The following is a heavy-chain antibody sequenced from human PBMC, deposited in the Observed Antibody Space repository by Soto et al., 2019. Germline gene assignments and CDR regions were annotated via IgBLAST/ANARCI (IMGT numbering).Heavy chain of an antibody. V-gene: IGHV6-1*01. J-gene: IGHJ3*01. Sequence: QIQLQQSGPGLVKPSQTLSLTCVISGDSVSTNSATWNWSRQSPSRGLEWLGRTYLRSKWYNEYAVSVKSRIAIRPDTSKNLFALHLSSVTPEATAVYFWASAAVAFDAFDLWGQGTVVTVSS. CDR1: GDSVSTNSAT. D-gene: IGHD2-15*01. CDR3: ASAAVAFDAFDL. CDR2: TYLRSKWYN.